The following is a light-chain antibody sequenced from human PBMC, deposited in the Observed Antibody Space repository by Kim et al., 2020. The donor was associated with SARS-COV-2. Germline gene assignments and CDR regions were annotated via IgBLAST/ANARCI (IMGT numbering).Light chain of an antibody. CDR1: QRITSY. CDR3: QQSHTTPYT. Sequence: DIQMTQSPSSLSASVGDRVTITCRASQRITSYLNWYQQKPGKAPKILIYSTSNLQSGVPSRFSGSGSGTDFTLTISSLQPDDFATYYCQQSHTTPYTFGQGTKLEI. CDR2: STS. J-gene: IGKJ2*01. V-gene: IGKV1-39*01.